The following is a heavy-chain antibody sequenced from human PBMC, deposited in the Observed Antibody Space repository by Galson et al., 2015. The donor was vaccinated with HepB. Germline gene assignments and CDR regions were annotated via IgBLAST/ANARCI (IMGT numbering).Heavy chain of an antibody. CDR1: GFTFSSYS. CDR3: ASGDELSTGPDAFDI. J-gene: IGHJ3*02. D-gene: IGHD3-10*01. Sequence: SLRLSCAASGFTFSSYSMNWVRQAPGKGLEWVSYISSSSSTIYYADSVKGRFTISRDNAKNSLYLQMNSLRDEDTAVYYCASGDELSTGPDAFDIWGQGTMVTVSS. CDR2: ISSSSSTI. V-gene: IGHV3-48*02.